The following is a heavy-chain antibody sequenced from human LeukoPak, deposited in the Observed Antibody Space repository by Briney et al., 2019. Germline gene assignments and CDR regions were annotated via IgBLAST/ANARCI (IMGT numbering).Heavy chain of an antibody. CDR3: ARDLSGYFDY. V-gene: IGHV3-7*01. CDR2: IKQDGSEK. Sequence: GGSLRLSCAASGFTFSSYRMSWVRQAPGKGLEWVANIKQDGSEKYYVDSVKGRFTISRDNAKNLLYLQMNSLRAEDTAVYYCARDLSGYFDYWGQGTLVTVSS. CDR1: GFTFSSYR. D-gene: IGHD5/OR15-5a*01. J-gene: IGHJ4*02.